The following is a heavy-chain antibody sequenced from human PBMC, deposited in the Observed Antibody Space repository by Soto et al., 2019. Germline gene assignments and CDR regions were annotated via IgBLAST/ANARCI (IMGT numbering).Heavy chain of an antibody. J-gene: IGHJ4*02. CDR1: GCTFTSYA. CDR2: INAGNGNT. CDR3: ARSIVVVTALDY. D-gene: IGHD2-21*02. Sequence: ASVKVSCKASGCTFTSYAMHWVRQAPGQRLEWMGWINAGNGNTKYSQKFQGRVTITRDTSASTAYMELSSLRSEDTAVYYCARSIVVVTALDYWGQGTLVTVSS. V-gene: IGHV1-3*01.